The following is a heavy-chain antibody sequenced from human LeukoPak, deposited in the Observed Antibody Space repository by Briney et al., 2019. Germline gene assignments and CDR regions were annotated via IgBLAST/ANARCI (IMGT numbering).Heavy chain of an antibody. V-gene: IGHV3-74*01. CDR3: VLDDWGKHL. CDR2: IMNEGRTR. Sequence: GGSLRLSCVGSGFTFSRYWMYWVRQTPGKGLMWVSRIMNEGRTRDYADSVRGRFIVSRDNAKSTLYLEMNSLKVEGTGVYYCVLDDWGKHLWGQGTLVTVSS. J-gene: IGHJ5*02. CDR1: GFTFSRYW. D-gene: IGHD7-27*01.